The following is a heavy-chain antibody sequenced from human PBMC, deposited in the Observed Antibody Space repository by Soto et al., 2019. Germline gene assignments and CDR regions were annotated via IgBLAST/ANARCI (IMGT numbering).Heavy chain of an antibody. V-gene: IGHV3-23*01. J-gene: IGHJ6*03. Sequence: EEQLLESGGGSVQPGGSLRLSCEASGFAFSNYAMNWVRQAPGKGLEWVSGISGSGGGTFFADSVRGRFAISRDNSKNMLHLQLNSLRAEDTAMYYCAKVSHLLLWPGEPTYMDVWGKGTPVTVSS. D-gene: IGHD3-10*01. CDR2: ISGSGGGT. CDR1: GFAFSNYA. CDR3: AKVSHLLLWPGEPTYMDV.